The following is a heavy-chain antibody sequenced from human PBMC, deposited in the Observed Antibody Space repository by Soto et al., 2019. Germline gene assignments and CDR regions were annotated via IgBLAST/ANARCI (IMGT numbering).Heavy chain of an antibody. CDR2: IIPIFGTA. J-gene: IGHJ5*02. Sequence: GASVKVSCKASGGTFSSYAISWVRQAPGQGLEWMVGIIPIFGTANYAQKFQGRVTITADESTSTAYMELSSLRSEDTAVYYCARSPFLDEPGYNWFDPWGQGTLVNVSS. CDR3: ARSPFLDEPGYNWFDP. V-gene: IGHV1-69*13. D-gene: IGHD3-3*01. CDR1: GGTFSSYA.